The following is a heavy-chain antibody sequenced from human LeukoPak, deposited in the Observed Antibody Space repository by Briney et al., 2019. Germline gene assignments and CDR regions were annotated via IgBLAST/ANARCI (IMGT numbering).Heavy chain of an antibody. D-gene: IGHD6-13*01. Sequence: GGSLRLSCAASGFTFSSYGMHWVRQAPGKGLEWVAFIRYDGSNKYYADSVKGRFTISRDNSKNTLYLQMNSLRAEDTAVYYCAKVGAAAGPEAFDIWGQGTLVTVSS. CDR3: AKVGAAAGPEAFDI. CDR1: GFTFSSYG. CDR2: IRYDGSNK. V-gene: IGHV3-30*02. J-gene: IGHJ4*02.